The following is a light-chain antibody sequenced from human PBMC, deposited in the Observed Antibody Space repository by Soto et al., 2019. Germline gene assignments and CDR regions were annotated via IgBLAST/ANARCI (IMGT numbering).Light chain of an antibody. CDR2: ANN. V-gene: IGLV1-40*01. CDR3: QSYDSSLSASV. J-gene: IGLJ1*01. CDR1: SSNIGAGYD. Sequence: QSVLTQPPSVSGAPGQRVTISCTGSSSNIGAGYDVHWYLQLPGTAPKLLIYANNQRPSGVPDRFSGSGSGTSASLAVTGLQPDDEAYYYCQSYDSSLSASVLGTGIEVTVL.